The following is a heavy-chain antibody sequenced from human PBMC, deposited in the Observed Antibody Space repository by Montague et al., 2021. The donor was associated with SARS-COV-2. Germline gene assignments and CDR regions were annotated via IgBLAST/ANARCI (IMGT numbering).Heavy chain of an antibody. V-gene: IGHV4-30-2*01. CDR1: GGSISSGSYP. J-gene: IGHJ5*02. Sequence: TLSLTCSVSGGSISSGSYPWSWIRPPPGKGLVRIGYIFPGASTYYYPSLQSRVSISIDNSKKQLSLRITSITAADTAVYFCARGGADFGDYGWLDPWGQGILVTVS. CDR2: IFPGAST. CDR3: ARGGADFGDYGWLDP. D-gene: IGHD4-17*01.